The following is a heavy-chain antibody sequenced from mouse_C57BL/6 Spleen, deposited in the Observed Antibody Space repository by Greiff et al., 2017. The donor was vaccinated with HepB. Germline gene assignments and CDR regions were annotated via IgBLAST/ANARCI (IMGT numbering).Heavy chain of an antibody. Sequence: VQLQQSGAELVRPGASVKLSCTASGFNIKDDYMHWVKQRPEQGLEWIGWIDPENGDTEYASKFQGKATITADTSSNTAYLQLSSLTSEDTAVYYCTTGLRHFAYWGQGTLVTVSA. CDR3: TTGLRHFAY. J-gene: IGHJ3*01. CDR1: GFNIKDDY. V-gene: IGHV14-4*01. D-gene: IGHD2-4*01. CDR2: IDPENGDT.